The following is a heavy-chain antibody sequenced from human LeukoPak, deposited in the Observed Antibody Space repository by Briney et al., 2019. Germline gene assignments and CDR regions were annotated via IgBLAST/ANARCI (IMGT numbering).Heavy chain of an antibody. V-gene: IGHV3-23*01. D-gene: IGHD3-3*01. J-gene: IGHJ6*03. Sequence: HPGGSLRLSCVVFGFTLNDYSMNWVRQAPGKGLEWVSGISGSGGNTYYADSVKGRFTISRDNSKNTLYLQMNSLRAEDTAVYYCAKGNTIFGVDFDYYYYYYMDVWGKGTTVTVSS. CDR2: ISGSGGNT. CDR3: AKGNTIFGVDFDYYYYYYMDV. CDR1: GFTLNDYS.